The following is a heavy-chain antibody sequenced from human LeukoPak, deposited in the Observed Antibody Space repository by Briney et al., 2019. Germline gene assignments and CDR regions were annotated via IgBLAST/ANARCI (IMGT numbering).Heavy chain of an antibody. CDR3: ARDLGYGALDP. V-gene: IGHV3-7*01. CDR1: GFTFTTYW. CDR2: INPDGSQT. D-gene: IGHD4-17*01. J-gene: IGHJ5*02. Sequence: PGGSLRLSCAASGFTFTTYWMNWARQAPGKGLEWVALINPDGSQTIYVDSVKGRFSISRDNAENSLYLQMNTLRAEDTAVYYCARDLGYGALDPWGQGTLVTVSS.